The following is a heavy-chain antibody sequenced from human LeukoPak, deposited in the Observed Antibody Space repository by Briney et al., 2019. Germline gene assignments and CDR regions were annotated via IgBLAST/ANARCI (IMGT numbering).Heavy chain of an antibody. CDR2: IFHSGIT. D-gene: IGHD2/OR15-2a*01. CDR1: GDSINNYY. J-gene: IGHJ4*02. CDR3: ARVRGVYETAEFDY. V-gene: IGHV4-59*01. Sequence: SETLSLTCTVSGDSINNYYWTWIRQPPGKGLEWIGNIFHSGITNYNPSLTSRVTMSVDTSKSQLSLKLSSVTAADTAVYFCARVRGVYETAEFDYWGQGTLVTVSS.